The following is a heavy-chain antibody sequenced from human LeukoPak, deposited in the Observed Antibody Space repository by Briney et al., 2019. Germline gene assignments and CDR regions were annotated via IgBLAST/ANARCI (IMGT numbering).Heavy chain of an antibody. V-gene: IGHV3-74*03. J-gene: IGHJ4*02. Sequence: GGSLRLSCAVSGFTFSSYWMHWVRQAPGKGLVWVSRGEGDGSTSTYADSVKGRFTISRDTAKNTLYLQMNSLRAEDTAVYYCTTTDHFDYWGQGTLVTVSS. CDR3: TTTDHFDY. CDR1: GFTFSSYW. CDR2: GEGDGSTS.